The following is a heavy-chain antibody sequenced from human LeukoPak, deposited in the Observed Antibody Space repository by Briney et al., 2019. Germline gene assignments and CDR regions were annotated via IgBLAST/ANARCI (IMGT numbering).Heavy chain of an antibody. Sequence: PGGSLRLSCAASGFTVSSNYMSWVRQAPGKGLEWVSVIYSGGSTYYADSVKGRFTISRDNSKNTLYLQMNSLRAEDTAVYYCARRDLLTNDAFDIWGQGTMVTVSS. J-gene: IGHJ3*02. CDR1: GFTVSSNY. V-gene: IGHV3-66*04. CDR2: IYSGGST. D-gene: IGHD2-8*01. CDR3: ARRDLLTNDAFDI.